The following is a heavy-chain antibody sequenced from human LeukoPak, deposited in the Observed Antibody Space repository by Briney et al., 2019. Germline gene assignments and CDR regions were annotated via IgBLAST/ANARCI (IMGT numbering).Heavy chain of an antibody. J-gene: IGHJ5*02. CDR2: IYYSGST. CDR1: GGSINNYY. CDR3: ARCYVWFDP. V-gene: IGHV4-59*12. Sequence: SETLSLTCSVSGGSINNYYWSWIRRPPGKGLECIGYIYYSGSTNYNPSLKSRVTMSVDTSKNQFSLKLSSVTAADTAVYYCARCYVWFDPWGQGTLVTVSS. D-gene: IGHD2-15*01.